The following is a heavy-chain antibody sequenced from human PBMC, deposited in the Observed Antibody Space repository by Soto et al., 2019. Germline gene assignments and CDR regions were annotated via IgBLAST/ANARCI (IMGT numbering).Heavy chain of an antibody. V-gene: IGHV4-59*01. CDR2: IYYSGST. CDR1: GGSISSYY. CDR3: ARGLMWAGTRYYFDY. Sequence: PSETLSLTCTVSGGSISSYYWSWIRQPPGKGLEWIGYIYYSGSTNYNPSLKSRVTISVDTSKNQFSLKLSSVTAADTAVYYCARGLMWAGTRYYFDYWGQGTL. J-gene: IGHJ4*02. D-gene: IGHD6-19*01.